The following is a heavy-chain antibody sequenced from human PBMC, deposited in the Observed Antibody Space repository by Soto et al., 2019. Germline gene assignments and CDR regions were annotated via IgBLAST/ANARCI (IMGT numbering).Heavy chain of an antibody. J-gene: IGHJ6*02. CDR1: GYTFTSYA. Sequence: ASVKVSCKASGYTFTSYAMHWVRQAPGQRLEWMGWINAGNGNTKYSQKFQGRVTITRDTSASTAYMELSSLRSEDTAVYYCAREPLLGYDILTGYYPHRNYGMDVWGQGTTVTVS. D-gene: IGHD3-9*01. CDR2: INAGNGNT. CDR3: AREPLLGYDILTGYYPHRNYGMDV. V-gene: IGHV1-3*01.